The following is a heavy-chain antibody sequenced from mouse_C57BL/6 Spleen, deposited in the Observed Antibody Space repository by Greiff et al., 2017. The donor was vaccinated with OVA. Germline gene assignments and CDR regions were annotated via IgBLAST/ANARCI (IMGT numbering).Heavy chain of an antibody. CDR3: ARKGYNSNYVAWFAY. CDR1: GYTFTSYW. CDR2: IDPSDSYT. D-gene: IGHD2-5*01. V-gene: IGHV1-50*01. Sequence: QVQLQQPGAELVKPGASVKLSCKASGYTFTSYWMQWVKQRPGQGLEWIGEIDPSDSYTNYNQKFKGKATLTVDTSSSTAYMQLSSLTSEDSAVYYCARKGYNSNYVAWFAYWGQGTLVTVSA. J-gene: IGHJ3*01.